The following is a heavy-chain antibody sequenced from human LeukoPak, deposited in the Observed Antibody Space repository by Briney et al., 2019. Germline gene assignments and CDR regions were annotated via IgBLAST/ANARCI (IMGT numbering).Heavy chain of an antibody. V-gene: IGHV4-39*07. J-gene: IGHJ4*02. D-gene: IGHD3-22*01. CDR1: GGSISSSSYY. Sequence: SETLSLTCTVSGGSISSSSYYWGWIRQPPGKGLEWIGSIYYSGSTYYNPFLKSRVTISVDTSKNQFSLKLSSVTAADTAVYYCARVKTYYYDSSGYPLDYWGQGTLVTVSS. CDR2: IYYSGST. CDR3: ARVKTYYYDSSGYPLDY.